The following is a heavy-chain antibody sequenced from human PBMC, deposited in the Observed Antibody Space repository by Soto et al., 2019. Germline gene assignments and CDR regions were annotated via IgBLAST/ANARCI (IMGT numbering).Heavy chain of an antibody. Sequence: ASVKVSCKASGFTLLNDYIHWVRQAPRQGLEWMGMINPSTGATRYSQQFRGRVTVTWDTSTSTVYMELSSLRSECTAVYYCARERILTFGGTCDSWGKGPLVPAS. CDR2: INPSTGAT. V-gene: IGHV1-46*01. CDR1: GFTLLNDY. CDR3: ARERILTFGGTCDS. D-gene: IGHD2-15*01. J-gene: IGHJ4*02.